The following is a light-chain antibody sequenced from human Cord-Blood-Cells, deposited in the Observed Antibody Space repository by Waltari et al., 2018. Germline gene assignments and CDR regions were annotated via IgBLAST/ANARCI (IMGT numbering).Light chain of an antibody. CDR1: SSDVGGYNY. CDR3: SSYTSSSTLDV. Sequence: QSALTQPASVSGSPGQSITISCTGTSSDVGGYNYVSWYQQHPGKAPKLMIYEVSNRPAGVSNRVSCSRSGNTASLTISGLQAEDEADYYCSSYTSSSTLDVFGTGTKVTVL. CDR2: EVS. V-gene: IGLV2-14*01. J-gene: IGLJ1*01.